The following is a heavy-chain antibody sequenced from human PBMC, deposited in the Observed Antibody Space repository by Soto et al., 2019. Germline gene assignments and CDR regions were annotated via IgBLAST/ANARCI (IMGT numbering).Heavy chain of an antibody. CDR1: GYTFTAYH. D-gene: IGHD4-4*01. CDR2: INPKFGDT. V-gene: IGHV1-2*02. Sequence: QVQLVQSGAEVKEPGDSVRVSCEASGYTFTAYHIHWVRQAPGQGLEWMGWINPKFGDTTYAQDFQGRVSMTRDMSISTVYMELSRLTSDDTAIYYGAKEVSYSNYGGTSNRLDPWGQGTLVTVS. CDR3: AKEVSYSNYGGTSNRLDP. J-gene: IGHJ5*02.